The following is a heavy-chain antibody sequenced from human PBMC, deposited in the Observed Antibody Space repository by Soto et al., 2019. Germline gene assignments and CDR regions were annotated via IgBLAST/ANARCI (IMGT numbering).Heavy chain of an antibody. CDR2: INHSGST. D-gene: IGHD4-17*01. J-gene: IGHJ5*02. Sequence: SETLSLTCAVYGGSFSGYYWSWIRQPPGKGLEWIGEINHSGSTNYNPSLKSRVTISVDTSKNQFSLKLSSVTAADTAVYYCARETAGDYEIYWFDPWGQGTLVTVSS. V-gene: IGHV4-34*01. CDR3: ARETAGDYEIYWFDP. CDR1: GGSFSGYY.